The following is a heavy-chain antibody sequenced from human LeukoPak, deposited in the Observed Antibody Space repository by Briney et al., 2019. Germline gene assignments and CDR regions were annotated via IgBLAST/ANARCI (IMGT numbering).Heavy chain of an antibody. CDR3: ARVRDYYDSSGFDY. Sequence: PSETLSLTCTVSGGSIRSGGYYWSWIRQHPGKGLEWIGYIYYSGSTYYNPSLKSRVTISVDTSKNQFSLKLSSVTAADTAVYYCARVRDYYDSSGFDYWGQGTLVTVSS. J-gene: IGHJ4*02. D-gene: IGHD3-22*01. CDR1: GGSIRSGGYY. V-gene: IGHV4-31*03. CDR2: IYYSGST.